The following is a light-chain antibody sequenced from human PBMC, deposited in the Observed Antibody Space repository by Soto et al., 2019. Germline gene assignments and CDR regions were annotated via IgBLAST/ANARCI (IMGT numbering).Light chain of an antibody. Sequence: EIVLTQSPGTLSLSPGERATLSCRASQTISNTFLAWYQQRPGQAPRLLIYGASGRAAGIPDRFSGSGSGTDFTLSISRLEPEDFAVYYCQPYGVSPTFGGGTKLDIK. CDR3: QPYGVSPT. CDR1: QTISNTF. CDR2: GAS. J-gene: IGKJ4*01. V-gene: IGKV3-20*01.